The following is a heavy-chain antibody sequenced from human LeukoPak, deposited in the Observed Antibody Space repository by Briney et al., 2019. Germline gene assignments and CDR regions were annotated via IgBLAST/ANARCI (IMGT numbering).Heavy chain of an antibody. J-gene: IGHJ4*02. CDR3: ASPAYCYDSSRSNLFDY. V-gene: IGHV3-66*01. CDR1: GFTVSSNY. Sequence: GGSLRLSCAASGFTVSSNYMSWVRQAPGKGLEWVSVIYSGGSTYYADSVKGRFTISRDNSKNTLYLQMNSLRAEDTAVYYCASPAYCYDSSRSNLFDYWGQGTLVTVSS. D-gene: IGHD3-22*01. CDR2: IYSGGST.